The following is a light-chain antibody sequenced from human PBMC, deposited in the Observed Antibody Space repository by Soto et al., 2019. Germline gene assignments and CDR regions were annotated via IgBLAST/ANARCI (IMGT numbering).Light chain of an antibody. J-gene: IGLJ1*01. CDR3: CSYAGTYTNYV. CDR1: SSDVGGYDY. Sequence: QSVLTQPRSVSGSPGQSVTISCSGTSSDVGGYDYVSWYQQPPGKAPKLVIYDVTKRPSGVPDRFSGSKSGNTASLTISGLQAEDEADYYCCSYAGTYTNYVFGTGTKVNVL. CDR2: DVT. V-gene: IGLV2-11*01.